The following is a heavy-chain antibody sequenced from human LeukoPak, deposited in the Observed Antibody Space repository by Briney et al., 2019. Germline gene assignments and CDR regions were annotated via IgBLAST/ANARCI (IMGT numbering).Heavy chain of an antibody. CDR1: GGSFSGYY. J-gene: IGHJ4*02. CDR3: ARKVRYYYDSSGYPFDY. Sequence: SETLSLTCAVYGGSFSGYYWSWIRQPPGKGLEWIGEINHSGSTNYNPSLKSRVTISVDTSKNQFSLKLSSVTATDTAVYYCARKVRYYYDSSGYPFDYWGQGTLVTVSS. V-gene: IGHV4-34*01. CDR2: INHSGST. D-gene: IGHD3-22*01.